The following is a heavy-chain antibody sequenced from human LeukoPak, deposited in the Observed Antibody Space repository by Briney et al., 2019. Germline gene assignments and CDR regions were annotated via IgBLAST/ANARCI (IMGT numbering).Heavy chain of an antibody. D-gene: IGHD5-12*01. CDR3: ARQTLTRYSGYDLGY. CDR2: IYHSGST. Sequence: PSGTLSLTCAVSGGSISSSNWWSWVRQPPGKGLEWIGEIYHSGSTNYNPSLKSRVTISVDTSKNQFSLKLSSVTAADTAVYYCARQTLTRYSGYDLGYWGQGTLVTVSS. CDR1: GGSISSSNW. V-gene: IGHV4-4*02. J-gene: IGHJ4*02.